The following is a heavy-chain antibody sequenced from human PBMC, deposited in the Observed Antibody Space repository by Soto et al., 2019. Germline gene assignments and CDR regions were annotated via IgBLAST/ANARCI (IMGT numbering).Heavy chain of an antibody. CDR3: AREIGVVAANDAFDI. J-gene: IGHJ3*02. CDR2: ISYDGSNK. Sequence: PGGSLRLSCAASGFTFSSYAIHWVRQAPGKGLEWVAVISYDGSNKYYADSVKGRFTISRDNSKNTLYLQMNSLRAEDTAVYYCAREIGVVAANDAFDIWGQGTMVTVSS. D-gene: IGHD2-15*01. CDR1: GFTFSSYA. V-gene: IGHV3-30-3*01.